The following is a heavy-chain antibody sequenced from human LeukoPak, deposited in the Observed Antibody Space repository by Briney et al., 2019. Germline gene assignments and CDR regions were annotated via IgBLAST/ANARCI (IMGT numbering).Heavy chain of an antibody. CDR2: IRSTPFGGTT. Sequence: PGGSLRLSCTASGFTFGGYAVSWVCQAPGRGLEWVGFIRSTPFGGTTEYAASVEGRFTISRDDSKSIAYLQMNSLKTEDTAVYYCTRDPVAYSGSDYYYYAMDVWGQGTTVTVSS. CDR3: TRDPVAYSGSDYYYYAMDV. D-gene: IGHD6-6*01. CDR1: GFTFGGYA. J-gene: IGHJ6*02. V-gene: IGHV3-49*04.